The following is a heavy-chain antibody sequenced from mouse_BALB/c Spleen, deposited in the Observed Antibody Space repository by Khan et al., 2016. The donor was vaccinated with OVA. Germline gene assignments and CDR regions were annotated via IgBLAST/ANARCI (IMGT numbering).Heavy chain of an antibody. CDR3: ARGNYYGYYFDY. Sequence: VELVESGPGLVKPSQSLSLTCTVTGYSITSGYAWNWIRQFPGNKLEWMGYISYSGFTSYTPSLKSRISITRDTSKNQFFLQLTSVTTEDTATYYCARGNYYGYYFDYWGQGTTLTVSS. CDR2: ISYSGFT. D-gene: IGHD1-1*01. V-gene: IGHV3-2*02. CDR1: GYSITSGYA. J-gene: IGHJ2*01.